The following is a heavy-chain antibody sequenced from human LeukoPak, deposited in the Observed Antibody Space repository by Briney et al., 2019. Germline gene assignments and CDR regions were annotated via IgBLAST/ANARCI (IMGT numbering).Heavy chain of an antibody. CDR2: ISSSGSTI. CDR1: GFTFSDYY. CDR3: AKDGGPNYDSSGYYTDDAFDI. Sequence: SGGSLRLSCAASGFTFSDYYMSWIRQAPGKGLEWVSYISSSGSTIYYADSVKGRFTISRDNAKNSLYLQMNSLRAEDTAVYYCAKDGGPNYDSSGYYTDDAFDIWGQGTMVTVSS. J-gene: IGHJ3*02. V-gene: IGHV3-11*01. D-gene: IGHD3-22*01.